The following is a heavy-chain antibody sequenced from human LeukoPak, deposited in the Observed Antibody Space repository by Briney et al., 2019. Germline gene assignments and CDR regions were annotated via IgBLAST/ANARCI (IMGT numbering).Heavy chain of an antibody. J-gene: IGHJ3*02. D-gene: IGHD4-23*01. CDR2: TNHRGDA. Sequence: PSETLSLTCAVQGGSLSGYYWSRIPQSPGRGLEWIGDTNHRGDANYNSSLKRRVTITVDSSKMHFYLNVTSVIAADTSVYYCAREDYGGYSEAFDIWGQGTMVTVSS. V-gene: IGHV4-34*01. CDR3: AREDYGGYSEAFDI. CDR1: GGSLSGYY.